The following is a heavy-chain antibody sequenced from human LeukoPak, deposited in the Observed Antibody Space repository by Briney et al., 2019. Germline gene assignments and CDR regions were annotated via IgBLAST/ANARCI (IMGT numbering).Heavy chain of an antibody. V-gene: IGHV3-9*01. CDR3: AKDYGYSSSWYDY. J-gene: IGHJ4*02. CDR2: ISWNSASV. Sequence: PGRSLRLSCEASGFTFDDYGMHWVRQAPGKGLEWVSTISWNSASVGYVDSVKGRFTISRDNAKKTLYLQMNSLRPEDTALYYCAKDYGYSSSWYDYWGQGILVTVSS. CDR1: GFTFDDYG. D-gene: IGHD6-13*01.